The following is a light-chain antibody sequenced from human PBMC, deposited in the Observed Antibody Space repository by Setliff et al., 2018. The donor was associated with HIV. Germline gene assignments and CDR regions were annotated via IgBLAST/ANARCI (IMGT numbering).Light chain of an antibody. V-gene: IGLV2-11*01. CDR2: DVN. CDR1: NSDVGGYDY. Sequence: QSVLTQPRSVSWSPGQSVTFSCTGSNSDVGGYDYVSWYQQHPGKAPKLLIYDVNRRPSGVPDRFSGSKSGNTASLTISGLQAEDEADYYCCSYASSYTFKLFGGGTQLTVL. CDR3: CSYASSYTFKL. J-gene: IGLJ2*01.